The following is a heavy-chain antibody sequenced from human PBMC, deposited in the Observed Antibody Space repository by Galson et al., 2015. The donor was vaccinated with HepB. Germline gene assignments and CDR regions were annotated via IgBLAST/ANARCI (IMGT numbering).Heavy chain of an antibody. J-gene: IGHJ6*02. Sequence: SLRLSCAASGFTFSSYGMHWVRQAPGKGLEWVAVISYDGSNKYYADSVKGRFTISRDNSKNTLYLQTNSLRAEDTAVYYCARDALPHDTYYYGMDVWGQGTTVTVSS. D-gene: IGHD3-22*01. CDR3: ARDALPHDTYYYGMDV. V-gene: IGHV3-30*03. CDR1: GFTFSSYG. CDR2: ISYDGSNK.